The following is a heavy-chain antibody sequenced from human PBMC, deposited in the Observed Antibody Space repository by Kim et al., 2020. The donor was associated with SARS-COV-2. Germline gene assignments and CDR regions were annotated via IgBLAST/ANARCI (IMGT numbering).Heavy chain of an antibody. CDR3: TRHSRNSRGAPFAF. CDR2: LNVDGRAT. D-gene: IGHD4-4*01. J-gene: IGHJ3*01. Sequence: GGSLRLSCATSGFTFRTYWMHWVRQAPGKGLVWVSCLNVDGRATYYADSVKGRFTISTDNSEETLYLHMTSLRPEDTGVYYCTRHSRNSRGAPFAF. V-gene: IGHV3-74*01. CDR1: GFTFRTYW.